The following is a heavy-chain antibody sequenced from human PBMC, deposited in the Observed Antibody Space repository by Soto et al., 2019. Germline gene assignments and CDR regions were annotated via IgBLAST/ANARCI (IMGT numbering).Heavy chain of an antibody. CDR3: ERISSHGDYAS. D-gene: IGHD4-17*01. CDR2: IYSGNT. V-gene: IGHV4-59*08. CDR1: GGSISGYY. Sequence: QVQLQESGPGVVKPSETLSLTCTISGGSISGYYWTWIRQSPGKGLEYIGYIYSGNTNYNPSLNIRVTIAVHTSKNQFSLKLSSVTAAATAVYYCERISSHGDYASWGQGTLVTVSS. J-gene: IGHJ5*02.